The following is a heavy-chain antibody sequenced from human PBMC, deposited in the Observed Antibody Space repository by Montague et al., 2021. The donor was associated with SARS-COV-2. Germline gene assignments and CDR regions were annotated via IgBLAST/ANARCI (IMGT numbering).Heavy chain of an antibody. D-gene: IGHD4-11*01. CDR1: GGSFSGYF. CDR3: ARERGRGVDYFYP. J-gene: IGHJ5*02. V-gene: IGHV4-34*01. CDR2: INHGGTA. Sequence: SETLSLTCAVYGGSFSGYFWSWIRQTPGRGLEWIGEINHGGTADYNPSLKSRVTLSVDTSKSQFSLILTSVTAADTAVYYCARERGRGVDYFYPGGKGTLVPVSS.